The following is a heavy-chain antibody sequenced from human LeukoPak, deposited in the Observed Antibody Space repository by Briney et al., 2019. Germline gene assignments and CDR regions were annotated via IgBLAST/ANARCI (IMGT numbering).Heavy chain of an antibody. J-gene: IGHJ4*02. V-gene: IGHV4-39*01. Sequence: WVRQAPGKGLEWIGSIYYSGSTYYNPSLKSRVTISVDTSKNQFSLKLSSVTAADTAVYYCASLPFFVVVPAATDYWGQGTLVTVSS. CDR3: ASLPFFVVVPAATDY. D-gene: IGHD2-2*01. CDR2: IYYSGST.